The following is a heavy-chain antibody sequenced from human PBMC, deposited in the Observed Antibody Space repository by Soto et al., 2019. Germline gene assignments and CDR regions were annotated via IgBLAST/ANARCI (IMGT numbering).Heavy chain of an antibody. CDR1: GFTFSSYA. CDR2: ISYDGSNK. CDR3: AGAQNKQWLGGGHWFDP. V-gene: IGHV3-30-3*01. D-gene: IGHD6-19*01. Sequence: QVQLVESGGGVVQPGRSLRLSCAASGFTFSSYAMHWVRQAPGKGLEWVAVISYDGSNKYYADSVKGRFTISRDNSKNTLYLQMNSLRAEDTAVYYCAGAQNKQWLGGGHWFDPWGQGTLVTVSS. J-gene: IGHJ5*02.